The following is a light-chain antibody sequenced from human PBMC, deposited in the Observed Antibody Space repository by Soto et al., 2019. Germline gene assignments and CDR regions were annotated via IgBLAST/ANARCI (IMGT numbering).Light chain of an antibody. Sequence: QSALTQPASVSGSPGQSITISCTGTSSVVGGFNYVSWYQQHPGKAPKLMIYDVTNRPSGVSCRFSGSKSGNTASLTISGLQAEDEADYYCNSYTSSSTYVFGTGTKVTVL. V-gene: IGLV2-14*03. CDR2: DVT. J-gene: IGLJ1*01. CDR1: SSVVGGFNY. CDR3: NSYTSSSTYV.